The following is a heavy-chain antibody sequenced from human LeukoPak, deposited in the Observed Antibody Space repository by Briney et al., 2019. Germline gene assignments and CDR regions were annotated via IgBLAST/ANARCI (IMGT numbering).Heavy chain of an antibody. CDR2: IYYSGST. CDR3: ARRPITFGGVIPSDY. CDR1: GGSISSSSYY. V-gene: IGHV4-39*01. Sequence: PSETLSLTCTVSGGSISSSSYYWGWIRQPPGKGLEWIGSIYYSGSTYYNPSLKSRVTISVDTSKNQFSLKLSSVTAADTAVYYCARRPITFGGVIPSDYWGQGTLVTVSS. J-gene: IGHJ4*02. D-gene: IGHD3-16*01.